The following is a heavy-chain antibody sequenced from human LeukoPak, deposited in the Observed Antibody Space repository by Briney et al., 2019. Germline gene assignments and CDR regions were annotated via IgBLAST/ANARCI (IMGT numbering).Heavy chain of an antibody. CDR1: GGSISNYY. Sequence: PSETLSHTCTVSGGSISNYYWSWIRQPAGKGLEWIGHIYTSGSTNYNPSLKSRVTMSVDTSKNQFSLNLSSVTAADTAVYYCARGGVDWTFDYWGQGTLVTVSS. D-gene: IGHD3-9*01. V-gene: IGHV4-4*07. J-gene: IGHJ4*02. CDR2: IYTSGST. CDR3: ARGGVDWTFDY.